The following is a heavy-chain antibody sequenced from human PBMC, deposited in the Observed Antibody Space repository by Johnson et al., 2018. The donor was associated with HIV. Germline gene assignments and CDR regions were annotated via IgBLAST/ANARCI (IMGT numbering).Heavy chain of an antibody. D-gene: IGHD3-22*01. CDR2: ISYDGSNK. V-gene: IGHV3-30*04. Sequence: QVQLVESGGGVVQPGRSLRLSCAASGFTFSSYAMHWVRQAPGKGLEWVAVISYDGSNKYYADSVKGRFTISRDNAKNSLYLQLNSLRAEDPAVYYCARNPDTPWYYYYTSGFPFDIWGQGTMVTVSS. J-gene: IGHJ3*02. CDR3: ARNPDTPWYYYYTSGFPFDI. CDR1: GFTFSSYA.